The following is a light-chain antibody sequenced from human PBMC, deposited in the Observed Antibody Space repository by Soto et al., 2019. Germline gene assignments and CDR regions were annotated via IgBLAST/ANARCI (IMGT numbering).Light chain of an antibody. Sequence: QSVLTQPPSASGTPGQRVTISCSGSSSNIGTYTVNWYQQLPGTAPKLLIYSNDQRPSGVPDRFSGSKSGTSAFLAISRLQSEDEAGYYCAVWDDSLNGVIFGGGTKLTVL. CDR1: SSNIGTYT. V-gene: IGLV1-44*01. CDR2: SND. CDR3: AVWDDSLNGVI. J-gene: IGLJ2*01.